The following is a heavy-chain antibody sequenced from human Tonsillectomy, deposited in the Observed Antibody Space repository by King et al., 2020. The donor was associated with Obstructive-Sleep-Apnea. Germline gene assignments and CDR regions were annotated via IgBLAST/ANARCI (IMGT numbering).Heavy chain of an antibody. D-gene: IGHD3-22*01. Sequence: EVQLVESGGGLVQPGGSLKLSCAASGFTFSGSGIHWVRQASGKGLEWVGRRSKANSYSTAYTTSLKGRFTISRDDSKNMAYLQMNSLKTEDTAVYYCSRHWLGADNIGSYGMDVWGQGTTVTVSS. CDR1: GFTFSGSG. CDR2: RSKANSYST. V-gene: IGHV3-73*01. CDR3: SRHWLGADNIGSYGMDV. J-gene: IGHJ6*02.